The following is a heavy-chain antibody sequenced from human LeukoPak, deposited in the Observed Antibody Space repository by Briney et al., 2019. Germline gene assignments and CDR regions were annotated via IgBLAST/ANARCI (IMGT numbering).Heavy chain of an antibody. D-gene: IGHD2-8*01. CDR1: GGSISTYY. CDR2: IYHSGST. J-gene: IGHJ4*02. CDR3: ALNGDS. V-gene: IGHV4-59*01. Sequence: SETLSLTCTVSGGSISTYYWNWIRQPPGKGLEWIGYIYHSGSTNYNPSLQSRVTISVDTSKNQFSLNLNSVTAADTAVYYCALNGDSWGQGNLVTVSS.